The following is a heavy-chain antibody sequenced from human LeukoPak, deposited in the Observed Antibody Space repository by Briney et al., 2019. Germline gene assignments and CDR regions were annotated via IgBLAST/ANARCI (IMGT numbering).Heavy chain of an antibody. J-gene: IGHJ6*03. V-gene: IGHV3-53*01. CDR1: GFTVSSNF. D-gene: IGHD1/OR15-1a*01. CDR3: ARDGYGNNYMDV. CDR2: IYSGGTT. Sequence: SLTLSFAASGFTVSSNFMSWVRQAPGKGLEWVSVIYSGGTTYYADSVKGRFTISRDNSRNTLYLQMNSLRAEDTAVYYCARDGYGNNYMDVWGKGTPVTVSS.